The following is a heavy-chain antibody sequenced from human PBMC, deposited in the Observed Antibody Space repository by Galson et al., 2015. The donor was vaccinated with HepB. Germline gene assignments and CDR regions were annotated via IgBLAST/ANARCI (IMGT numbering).Heavy chain of an antibody. CDR3: VKVGGVYGSSGCPDY. J-gene: IGHJ4*02. V-gene: IGHV3-30*02. Sequence: SLKLSCAASGFTFSSHSMHWVRQSPGKGLEWVGFILYDASSRNYGDTVKGRFTITRDTSTNTLYLQMNGLRFEDTAVYYCVKVGGVYGSSGCPDYWGQGTLVTVSS. D-gene: IGHD3-22*01. CDR2: ILYDASSR. CDR1: GFTFSSHS.